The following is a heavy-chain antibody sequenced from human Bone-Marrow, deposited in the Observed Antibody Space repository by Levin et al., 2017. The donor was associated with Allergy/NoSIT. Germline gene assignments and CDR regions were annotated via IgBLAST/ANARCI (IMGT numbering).Heavy chain of an antibody. V-gene: IGHV2-5*02. CDR3: AHTGANYSSSGYWNLDY. CDR2: IYWDDDK. Sequence: SGPTLVKPTQTLTLTCTFSGFSLSTSGVGVGWIRQPPGKALEWLALIYWDDDKRYSPSLKSRLTITKDTSKNQVVLTMSNMDPVDTATYYCAHTGANYSSSGYWNLDYWGQGTLVTVSS. D-gene: IGHD6-13*01. CDR1: GFSLSTSGVG. J-gene: IGHJ4*02.